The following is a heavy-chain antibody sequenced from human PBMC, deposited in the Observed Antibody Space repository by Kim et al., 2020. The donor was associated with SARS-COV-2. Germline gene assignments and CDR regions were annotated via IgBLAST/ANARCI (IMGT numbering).Heavy chain of an antibody. CDR3: ARAQYCSGGSCYPYYFDY. D-gene: IGHD2-15*01. CDR1: GGSISSYY. J-gene: IGHJ4*02. V-gene: IGHV4-59*01. Sequence: SETLSLTCTVSGGSISSYYWSWIRQPPGKGLEWIGYIYYSGSTNYNPSLKSRVTISVDTSKNQFSLKLSSVTAAGTAVYYCARAQYCSGGSCYPYYFDYWGQGTLVTVSS. CDR2: IYYSGST.